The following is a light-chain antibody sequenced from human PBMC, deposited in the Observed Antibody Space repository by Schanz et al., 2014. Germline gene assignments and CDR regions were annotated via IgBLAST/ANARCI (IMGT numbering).Light chain of an antibody. J-gene: IGLJ3*02. CDR3: CSYTTSSTLWV. CDR1: SSDVGSYNL. Sequence: QSALTQPASVSGSPGQSITISCTGTSSDVGSYNLVSWYQQHPGKAPKLIIYEGSNRPSGVSNRFSGSKSGNTASLTISGLQAEDEADYHCCSYTTSSTLWVFGGGTKLTVL. CDR2: EGS. V-gene: IGLV2-14*02.